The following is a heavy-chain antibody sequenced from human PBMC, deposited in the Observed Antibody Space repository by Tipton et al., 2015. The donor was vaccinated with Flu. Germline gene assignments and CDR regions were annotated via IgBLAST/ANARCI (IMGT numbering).Heavy chain of an antibody. J-gene: IGHJ4*02. CDR1: GYSFTSYW. D-gene: IGHD6-19*01. CDR2: IYLGDSDT. V-gene: IGHV5-51*01. CDR3: ARQAGYSSGWYADSFAY. Sequence: QLVQSGAEVKKPGESLKISCKGSGYSFTSYWIGWVRQMPGKGLEWMGIIYLGDSDTRYSPSFQGQVPIPADKSISTAYLQWSSLKASDTAMYYCARQAGYSSGWYADSFAYWGQGTLVTVSS.